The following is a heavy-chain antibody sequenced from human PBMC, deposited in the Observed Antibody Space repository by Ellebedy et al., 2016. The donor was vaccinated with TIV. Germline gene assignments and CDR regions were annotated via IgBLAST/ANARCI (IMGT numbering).Heavy chain of an antibody. Sequence: AASVKVSCKASGYTFTDYGIHWARQAPGQGLEWMAWIYVYNGDTNYAQNLQGRVTLPTDTSTSTAYMELRSLRSDDTAVYFCATSPWLATLPYCLDVWGQGTTVTVSS. V-gene: IGHV1-18*04. CDR3: ATSPWLATLPYCLDV. J-gene: IGHJ6*02. CDR2: IYVYNGDT. CDR1: GYTFTDYG. D-gene: IGHD6-19*01.